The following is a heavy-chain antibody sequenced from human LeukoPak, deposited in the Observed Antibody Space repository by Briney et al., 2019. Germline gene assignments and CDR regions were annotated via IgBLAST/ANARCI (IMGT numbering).Heavy chain of an antibody. V-gene: IGHV3-33*01. D-gene: IGHD3-16*02. Sequence: GRSLRLSCAASGFTFSSYGVHWVRQAPGKGLEWVAVIWYDGSNKYYADSVKGRFTISRDNSKNTLYLQMNSLRAEDTAVYYCARDGDVATLSFGFDYWGQGTLVTVSS. CDR2: IWYDGSNK. J-gene: IGHJ4*02. CDR3: ARDGDVATLSFGFDY. CDR1: GFTFSSYG.